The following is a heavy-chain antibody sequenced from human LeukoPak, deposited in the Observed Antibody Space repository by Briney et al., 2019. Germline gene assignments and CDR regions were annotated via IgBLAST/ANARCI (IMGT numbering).Heavy chain of an antibody. D-gene: IGHD2-2*01. V-gene: IGHV3-23*01. J-gene: IGHJ5*01. CDR3: ARGQLWFDY. Sequence: GGSLRLSCTASGFTFSNYAMSWVRQAPGQGLERVSPIGGSGGNTYYADSVKGRFTISRDNPKNTLYLQMNSLRAEDTAVYYCARGQLWFDYWGQGTRVTVSS. CDR2: IGGSGGNT. CDR1: GFTFSNYA.